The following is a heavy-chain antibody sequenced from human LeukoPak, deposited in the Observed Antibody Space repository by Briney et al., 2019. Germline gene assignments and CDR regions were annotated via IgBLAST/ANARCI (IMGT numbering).Heavy chain of an antibody. CDR2: INHSGST. CDR3: ARTLTYNYMDV. V-gene: IGHV4-34*01. Sequence: SETLSLTCAVYGGSFSGYYWSWIRQPPGKGLEWIGEINHSGSTNYNPSLKSRVTISVDTSKNQFSLKLSSVTAADTAVYYCARTLTYNYMDVWGKGTTVTVSS. J-gene: IGHJ6*03. CDR1: GGSFSGYY.